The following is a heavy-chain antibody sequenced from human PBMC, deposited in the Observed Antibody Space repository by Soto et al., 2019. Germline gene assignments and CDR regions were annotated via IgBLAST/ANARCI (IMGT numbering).Heavy chain of an antibody. V-gene: IGHV3-23*01. CDR2: ITASGGGR. D-gene: IGHD3-9*01. CDR1: GFMFSTCD. J-gene: IGHJ4*02. CDR3: AHKTGFDY. Sequence: GGSLRLSCAASGFMFSTCDMSWVRQTPEKGLEWVSTITASGGGRYYALSVKGRFTISRDNSKNTLFLQMDSLRAEDTAIYFCAHKTGFDYWGQGALVTVSS.